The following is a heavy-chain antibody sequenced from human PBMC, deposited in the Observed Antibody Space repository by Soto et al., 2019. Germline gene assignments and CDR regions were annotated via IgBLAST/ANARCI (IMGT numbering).Heavy chain of an antibody. CDR2: IYYSGST. D-gene: IGHD6-6*01. CDR1: GGSVSSGCYY. J-gene: IGHJ4*02. CDR3: ARELYSSSSGYFDY. V-gene: IGHV4-31*03. Sequence: TLSLTCTVSGGSVSSGCYYWSWIRQHPGKGLEWIWYIYYSGSTYYNPSLKSRVTISLDTSKNQFSLKLSYVTAADTAVYYCARELYSSSSGYFDYWGQGTLVTVSS.